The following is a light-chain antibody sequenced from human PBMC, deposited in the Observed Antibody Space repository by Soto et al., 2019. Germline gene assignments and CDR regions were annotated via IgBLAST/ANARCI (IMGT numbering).Light chain of an antibody. V-gene: IGKV1-39*01. CDR3: QQSYSTPIT. CDR2: AAS. J-gene: IGKJ5*01. CDR1: QSISSY. Sequence: DIQMTQSPSSLSASVGDRVTITCRASQSISSYLNWHQQKPGKAPKLLTYAASSLQSGVPARFSGSGSGTDFTLTISSLQPEDFVTYYCQQSYSTPITFGQGTRLEI.